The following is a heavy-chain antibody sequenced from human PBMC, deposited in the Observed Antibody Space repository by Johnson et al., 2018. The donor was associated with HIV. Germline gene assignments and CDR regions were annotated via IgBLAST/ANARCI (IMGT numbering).Heavy chain of an antibody. CDR2: ITNSAETM. Sequence: QVQLVESGGGWVKPGGSLRLSCAASGFSFSDYYMSWIRQAPGKGLEWVSFITNSAETMYYADSVKDRFTISRDNAKNSLHLQMNSLRAEDTAVYYCARDQGVRRVVVFDDAFDVWGQGTMVTVSS. V-gene: IGHV3-11*04. CDR1: GFSFSDYY. D-gene: IGHD2-15*01. J-gene: IGHJ3*01. CDR3: ARDQGVRRVVVFDDAFDV.